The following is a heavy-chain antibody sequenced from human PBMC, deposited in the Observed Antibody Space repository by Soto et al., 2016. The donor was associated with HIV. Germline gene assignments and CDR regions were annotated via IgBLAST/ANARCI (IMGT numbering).Heavy chain of an antibody. Sequence: QVQLQESGPGLVKPSETLSLTCAVSNGSFSSYYRSWIRQTPGKGLEWIGNVYYNGSANYNPSLNSRVRISINMSKKQFSLKLTSVTAADTALYFCATTTASVTPAHFDHWGQGXPGHRFV. CDR1: NGSFSSYY. CDR2: VYYNGSA. D-gene: IGHD5-12*01. CDR3: ATTTASVTPAHFDH. V-gene: IGHV4-59*13. J-gene: IGHJ4*02.